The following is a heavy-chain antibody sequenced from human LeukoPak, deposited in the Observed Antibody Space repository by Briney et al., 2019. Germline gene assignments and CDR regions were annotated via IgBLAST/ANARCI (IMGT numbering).Heavy chain of an antibody. D-gene: IGHD6-13*01. Sequence: PGGPLRLSCAASGFIFSGYGMHWVRQAPGKGPQWVTFIRYEGSNKYYADSVKGRFTISRDNSKNTLYLQMNSLRVEDTAVYYCAKESDVAAAGIDYWGQGTLVTVSS. CDR2: IRYEGSNK. J-gene: IGHJ4*02. CDR3: AKESDVAAAGIDY. CDR1: GFIFSGYG. V-gene: IGHV3-30*02.